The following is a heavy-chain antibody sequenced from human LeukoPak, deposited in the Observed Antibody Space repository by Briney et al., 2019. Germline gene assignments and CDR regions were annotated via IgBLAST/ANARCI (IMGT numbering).Heavy chain of an antibody. CDR1: GFTFSSYA. V-gene: IGHV3-30*07. CDR3: ARPTPGAAVGSERLDS. Sequence: PGRSLRLSCAASGFTFSSYAMHWVRQAPGKGLEWVAVISYDGSNKYYADSVKGRFTISRDNSKNTLYLQMNSLRAEDTAVYYCARPTPGAAVGSERLDSWGQGTLVTVSS. D-gene: IGHD6-19*01. J-gene: IGHJ4*02. CDR2: ISYDGSNK.